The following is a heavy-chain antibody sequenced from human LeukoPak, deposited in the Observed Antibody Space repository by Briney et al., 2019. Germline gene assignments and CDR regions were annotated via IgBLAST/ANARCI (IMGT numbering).Heavy chain of an antibody. Sequence: GGSLRLSCAASGFTFSSYWMSWVRQAPGKGLEWVANIKQDGSEKYYVDSVKGRFTISRGNAKNSLYLQMNSLRAEDTAVYYCARGGDIVVVPAAPRDAFDIWGQGTMVTVSS. CDR2: IKQDGSEK. V-gene: IGHV3-7*01. D-gene: IGHD2-2*01. CDR3: ARGGDIVVVPAAPRDAFDI. J-gene: IGHJ3*02. CDR1: GFTFSSYW.